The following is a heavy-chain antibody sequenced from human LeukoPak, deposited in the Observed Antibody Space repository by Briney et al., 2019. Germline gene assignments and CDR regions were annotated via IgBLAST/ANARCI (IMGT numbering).Heavy chain of an antibody. CDR1: GFTLSSYG. V-gene: IGHV3-30*18. D-gene: IGHD3-10*01. Sequence: PGRSLRLSCAASGFTLSSYGMHWVRQAPGKGLEWVAVISYDGSNKYYADSVKGRFTISRDNSKNTLYLQMNSLRAEDTAVYYCAKDLWLLDYWGQGTLVTVSS. CDR3: AKDLWLLDY. CDR2: ISYDGSNK. J-gene: IGHJ4*02.